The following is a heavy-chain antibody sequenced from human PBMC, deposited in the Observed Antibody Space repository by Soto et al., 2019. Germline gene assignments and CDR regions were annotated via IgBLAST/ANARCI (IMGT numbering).Heavy chain of an antibody. D-gene: IGHD1-26*01. Sequence: ASVKVSCKASGVTFSSYAISWVRQAPGQGLEWMGGIIPIFGTANYAQKFQGRVTITADKSTSTAYMELSSLRSEDTAVYYCNVGAFSSPGFLRVDYWGQGTLVTVSS. CDR1: GVTFSSYA. V-gene: IGHV1-69*06. CDR2: IIPIFGTA. CDR3: NVGAFSSPGFLRVDY. J-gene: IGHJ4*02.